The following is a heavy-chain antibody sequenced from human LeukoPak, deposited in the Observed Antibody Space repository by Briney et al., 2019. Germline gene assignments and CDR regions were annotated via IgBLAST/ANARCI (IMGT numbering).Heavy chain of an antibody. CDR1: GFSLSTSGMC. CDR2: IDWDDDK. J-gene: IGHJ4*02. D-gene: IGHD3-9*01. V-gene: IGHV2-70*01. CDR3: ARSRSRSLTGYYIDY. Sequence: SGPTLVKPTQTLTLTCTFSGFSLSTSGMCVSWIRQPPGKALEWLALIDWDDDKYYSTSLKTRLTISKDTSKNQVVLTMTNMDPVDTATYYCARSRSRSLTGYYIDYWGQGTLVTVSP.